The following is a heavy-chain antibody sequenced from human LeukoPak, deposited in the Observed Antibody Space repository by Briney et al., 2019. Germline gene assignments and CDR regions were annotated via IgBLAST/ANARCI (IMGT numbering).Heavy chain of an antibody. CDR2: IYYSGST. Sequence: PGGSLRLSCAASGFTFSSYWMSWVRQPPGKGLEWIGSIYYSGSTYYNPSLKSRVTISVDTSKNQFSLKLSSVTAADTAVYYCARHRGYYDSSGYYFEYFQHWGQGTLVTVSS. J-gene: IGHJ1*01. CDR1: GFTFSSYW. D-gene: IGHD3-22*01. CDR3: ARHRGYYDSSGYYFEYFQH. V-gene: IGHV4-39*01.